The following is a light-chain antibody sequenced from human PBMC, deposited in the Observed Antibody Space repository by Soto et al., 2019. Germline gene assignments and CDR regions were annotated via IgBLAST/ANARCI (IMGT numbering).Light chain of an antibody. CDR1: QSVSSSY. CDR3: QQDGSSHPWT. Sequence: EIVLTQSPGTLSLSPGERATLACRASQSVSSSYLAWYQQKPGQAPRLLIYGASSRATGIAARFSGSGSVKDFSRTISRLAPEVFAVYYCQQDGSSHPWTFGQGTKVEIK. V-gene: IGKV3-20*01. J-gene: IGKJ1*01. CDR2: GAS.